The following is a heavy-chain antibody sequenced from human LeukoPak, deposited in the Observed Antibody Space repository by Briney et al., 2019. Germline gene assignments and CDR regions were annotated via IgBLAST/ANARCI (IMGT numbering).Heavy chain of an antibody. D-gene: IGHD3-10*01. Sequence: GGSLRLSCAASGFTFSSYEMNWVRQAPGKGLEWVSYISSSGSTIYYAASVKGRFTISRDNAKNSLYLQMNSLRAEDTAVYYCARDNYGSGSLDYWGQGTLVTVSS. CDR1: GFTFSSYE. J-gene: IGHJ4*02. V-gene: IGHV3-48*03. CDR3: ARDNYGSGSLDY. CDR2: ISSSGSTI.